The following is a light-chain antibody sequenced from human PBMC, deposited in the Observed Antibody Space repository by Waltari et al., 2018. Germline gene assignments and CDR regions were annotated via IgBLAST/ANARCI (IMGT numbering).Light chain of an antibody. CDR3: SSRDIRGIQLL. Sequence: SSELTQDPAVSVALGQTVRITCQGDSLNSYYASWYQQRAGQAPLLVIYGKNKRPSGFPDRFSGSSLGDTSSLTITAARAEDEADYYCSSRDIRGIQLLFGGGTKLTVL. CDR2: GKN. J-gene: IGLJ3*02. CDR1: SLNSYY. V-gene: IGLV3-19*01.